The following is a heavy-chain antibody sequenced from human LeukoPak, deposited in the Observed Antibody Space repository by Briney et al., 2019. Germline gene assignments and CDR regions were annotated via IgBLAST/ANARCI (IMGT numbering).Heavy chain of an antibody. V-gene: IGHV4-39*01. CDR1: GGSMSSSSYY. D-gene: IGHD6-13*01. J-gene: IGHJ4*02. CDR3: ARPIAAAGEAFDY. Sequence: SETLSLTRTVSGGSMSSSSYYWGWIRQPPGKGLEWIGSIYYSGSTYYNPSLKSRVTISVDTSKNQFSLKLSSVTAADTAVYYCARPIAAAGEAFDYWGQGTLVTVSS. CDR2: IYYSGST.